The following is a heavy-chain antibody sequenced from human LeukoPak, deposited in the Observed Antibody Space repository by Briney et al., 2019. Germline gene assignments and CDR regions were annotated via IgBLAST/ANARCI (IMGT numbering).Heavy chain of an antibody. V-gene: IGHV1-18*01. CDR2: ISTYNGNT. D-gene: IGHD6-13*01. CDR1: GYTFTSYG. CDR3: ARDLTIAAAGTYGY. Sequence: ASVKVSCKASGYTFTSYGVSWVRQAPGQGLEWMGGISTYNGNTNYAQKLQGRVTMTTDTSTSTAYMELRSLRSDDTAVYYCARDLTIAAAGTYGYWGQGTLVTVSS. J-gene: IGHJ4*02.